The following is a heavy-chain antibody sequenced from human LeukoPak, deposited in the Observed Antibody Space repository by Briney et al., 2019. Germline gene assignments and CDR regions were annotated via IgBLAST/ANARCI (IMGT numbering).Heavy chain of an antibody. CDR2: ISSSGDSI. CDR3: ARGVVPTPYYFDY. Sequence: PGGSLRLSCAASGFSFSSYEMNWVRQTPGKGLEWVSFISSSGDSIYYADSVKGRFTISRDNAKNSLYLQMNSLRAEDTAVYYCARGVVPTPYYFDYWGQGTLVTVSS. CDR1: GFSFSSYE. V-gene: IGHV3-48*03. J-gene: IGHJ4*02. D-gene: IGHD2-2*01.